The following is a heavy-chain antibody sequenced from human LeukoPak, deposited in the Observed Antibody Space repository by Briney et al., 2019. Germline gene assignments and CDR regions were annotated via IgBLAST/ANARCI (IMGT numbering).Heavy chain of an antibody. CDR3: ARGQTYSGRIFDY. CDR2: TYYRSKWYS. D-gene: IGHD1-26*01. CDR1: GDSVSSSTAA. Sequence: SQTLSLTCAISGDSVSSSTAAWNWIRQSPSRGLEWLGRTYYRSKWYSDFAEYVKSRITIDPDTSKNQFSLQLNSVTPDDTAVRFCARGQTYSGRIFDYWGQGTLATVSS. J-gene: IGHJ4*02. V-gene: IGHV6-1*01.